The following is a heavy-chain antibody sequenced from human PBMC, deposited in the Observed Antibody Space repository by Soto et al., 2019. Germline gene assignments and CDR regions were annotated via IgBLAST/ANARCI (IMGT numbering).Heavy chain of an antibody. J-gene: IGHJ5*02. CDR1: GYTFTSYG. D-gene: IGHD6-13*01. CDR2: ISAYNGNT. Sequence: ASMKVSCKASGYTFTSYGISWVRQAPGQGLEWMGWISAYNGNTNYAQKLQGRVTMTTDTSTSTAYMELRSLRSDDTAVYYCARDQFRGSSWPVNWFDPWGQGTLVTVSS. CDR3: ARDQFRGSSWPVNWFDP. V-gene: IGHV1-18*01.